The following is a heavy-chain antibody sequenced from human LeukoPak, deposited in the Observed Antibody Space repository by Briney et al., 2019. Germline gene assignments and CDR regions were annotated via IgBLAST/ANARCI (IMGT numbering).Heavy chain of an antibody. CDR1: GFTVRSNY. V-gene: IGHV3-53*01. J-gene: IGHJ4*02. CDR3: AGALYYNYYETRYFAY. CDR2: IYGDGSA. D-gene: IGHD3-22*01. Sequence: PGGSLRLSCTASGFTVRSNYMFWVPQAPGKGLECVSVIYGDGSAYYADSVKGRFTISRDSSMNTLFLQMNSLRAEDTAMYYCAGALYYNYYETRYFAYWGQGTPVTVSS.